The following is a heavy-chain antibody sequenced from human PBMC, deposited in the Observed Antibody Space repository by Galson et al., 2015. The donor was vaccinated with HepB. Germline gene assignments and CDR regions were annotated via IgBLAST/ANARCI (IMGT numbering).Heavy chain of an antibody. CDR3: AREYSSGWYVFDY. V-gene: IGHV3-33*01. J-gene: IGHJ4*02. Sequence: SLRLSCAASGFTFSSYGMHWVRQAPGKGLEWVAVIWYDGSNKYYADSVKGRFTISRDNSKNTLYLQMNSLRAEDTAVYYCAREYSSGWYVFDYWDQGTLVTVSS. CDR2: IWYDGSNK. CDR1: GFTFSSYG. D-gene: IGHD6-19*01.